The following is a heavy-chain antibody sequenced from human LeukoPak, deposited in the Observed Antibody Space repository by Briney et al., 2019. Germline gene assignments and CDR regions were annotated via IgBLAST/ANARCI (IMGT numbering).Heavy chain of an antibody. CDR2: FHYSGTT. V-gene: IGHV4-59*11. CDR1: GGSIKNHY. Sequence: SETLSLTCTVSGGSIKNHYLSWIRQPPGKGLEWIGYFHYSGTTSYNPSLKSRVTISGDTSKNQFSLRLSSVTAADTAVYYCVSGDKHGYPDYWGQGTLVTVSS. CDR3: VSGDKHGYPDY. J-gene: IGHJ4*02. D-gene: IGHD1-1*01.